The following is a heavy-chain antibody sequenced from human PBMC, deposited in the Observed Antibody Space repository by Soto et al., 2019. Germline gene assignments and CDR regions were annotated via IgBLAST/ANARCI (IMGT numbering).Heavy chain of an antibody. CDR1: GGTFSSYA. J-gene: IGHJ4*02. Sequence: ASVKVSCKASGGTFSSYAISWVRQAPGHGLEWMGGIIPIFGTANYAQKFQGRVTITADKSTTTAYMELSSLRSEDTAVHYCARRVQMATIPGGFDYWGQGPLVTVSS. CDR2: IIPIFGTA. V-gene: IGHV1-69*06. D-gene: IGHD5-12*01. CDR3: ARRVQMATIPGGFDY.